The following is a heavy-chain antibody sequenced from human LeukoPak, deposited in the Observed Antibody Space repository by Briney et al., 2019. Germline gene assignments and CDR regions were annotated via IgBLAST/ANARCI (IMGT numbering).Heavy chain of an antibody. Sequence: ASVKVSCKVSGYTLTELSMHWVRQAPGKGLEWMGGFDPEDGETIYAQKLQGRVTMTEDTSTDAAYMELSSLRSEDTAVYYCAMSSGSYRDAFDIWGQGTMVTVSS. D-gene: IGHD3-10*01. CDR1: GYTLTELS. V-gene: IGHV1-24*01. CDR2: FDPEDGET. J-gene: IGHJ3*02. CDR3: AMSSGSYRDAFDI.